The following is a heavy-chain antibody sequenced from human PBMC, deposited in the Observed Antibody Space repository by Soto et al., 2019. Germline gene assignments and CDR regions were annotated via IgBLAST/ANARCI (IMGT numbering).Heavy chain of an antibody. CDR2: VYYSGGT. D-gene: IGHD2-21*01. CDR3: ARGNDWKSSTFDI. J-gene: IGHJ3*02. Sequence: QVQLQESGPGLVKPSETLSLTCTVAGVSLTDHYWNWFRQSPGKGLHWIGYVYYSGGTNYNPSLKSRVTMSVDTSKNQFSLNLRSVTAADTAVYYCARGNDWKSSTFDIWGQGTMVSVSS. CDR1: GVSLTDHY. V-gene: IGHV4-59*11.